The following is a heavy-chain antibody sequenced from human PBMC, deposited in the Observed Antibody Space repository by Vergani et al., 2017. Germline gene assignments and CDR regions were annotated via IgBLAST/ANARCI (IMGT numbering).Heavy chain of an antibody. J-gene: IGHJ4*02. CDR1: GFTFSSYG. CDR2: ISYDGSNK. D-gene: IGHD5-24*01. V-gene: IGHV3-33*05. CDR3: ALPGVDTMATIGEADY. Sequence: QVQLVESGGGVVQPGRSLRLSCAASGFTFSSYGMHWVRQAPGKGLEWVAVISYDGSNKYYADSVKGRFTISRDNSKNTLYLQMNSLRAEDTAVYYCALPGVDTMATIGEADYWGQGTLVTVSS.